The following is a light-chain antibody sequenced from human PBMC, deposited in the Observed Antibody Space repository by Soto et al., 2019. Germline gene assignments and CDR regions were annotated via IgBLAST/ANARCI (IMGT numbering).Light chain of an antibody. CDR1: QSVSGTY. CDR3: QQYGTSPQT. J-gene: IGKJ5*01. V-gene: IGKV3-20*01. Sequence: IVLTQSPGTLSLSPGERASLSCRASQSVSGTYLAWYQQRPGQAPRLLIYDVSSRATGIPDRFSGSGSGADFTLTINRLEPEDFAVYYCQQYGTSPQTFGHGTRLEIK. CDR2: DVS.